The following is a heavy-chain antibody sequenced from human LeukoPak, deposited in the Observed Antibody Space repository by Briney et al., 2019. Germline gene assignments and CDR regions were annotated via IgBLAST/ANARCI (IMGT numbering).Heavy chain of an antibody. V-gene: IGHV4-4*07. D-gene: IGHD1-7*01. J-gene: IGHJ5*02. CDR1: GGSISFYY. CDR3: ARDGLGITGTTSLGLFDP. CDR2: INTSGST. Sequence: PSETLSLTCTVSGGSISFYYWNWIRQPAGKGLEWIGRINTSGSTKSNPSLKSRVTMSVDTSKNQFSLKLSSVTAADTAVYYCARDGLGITGTTSLGLFDPWGQGTLVTVSS.